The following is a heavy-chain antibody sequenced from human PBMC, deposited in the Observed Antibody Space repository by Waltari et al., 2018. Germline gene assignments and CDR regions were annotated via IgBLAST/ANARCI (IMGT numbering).Heavy chain of an antibody. CDR2: ISGDGRST. V-gene: IGHV3-74*01. J-gene: IGHJ4*02. CDR3: AREGGGFDYTPDY. Sequence: EVQLEESGGGLVHPGGSRRRSCEAYGFELTKHYMHWVRQGPGKGLVWVSRISGDGRSTSYADSVKGRFTISRDNSKNTLYLQMNSFRAEDTGIYYCAREGGGFDYTPDYWGQGTLVTVSS. CDR1: GFELTKHY. D-gene: IGHD5-12*01.